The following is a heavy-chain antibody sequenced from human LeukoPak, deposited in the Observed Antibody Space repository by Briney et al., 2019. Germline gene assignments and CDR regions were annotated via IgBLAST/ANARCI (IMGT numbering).Heavy chain of an antibody. CDR2: INPNNGGT. CDR1: GYTFTSYD. Sequence: ASVKVSCKASGYTFTSYDINWVRQATGQGLEWMGWINPNNGGTNYAQKFQGRVTMTRDTSISTAYMELNRLTSDDTAVYYCARDKYTGYETFDYWGQGTLVTVSS. D-gene: IGHD5-12*01. V-gene: IGHV1-2*02. CDR3: ARDKYTGYETFDY. J-gene: IGHJ4*02.